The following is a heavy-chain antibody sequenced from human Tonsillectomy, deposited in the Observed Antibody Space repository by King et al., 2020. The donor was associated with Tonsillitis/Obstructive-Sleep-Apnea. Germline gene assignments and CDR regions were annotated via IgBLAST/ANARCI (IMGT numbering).Heavy chain of an antibody. V-gene: IGHV2-70*11. Sequence: TLKESGPALVKTPQTLTLTCTFSGFSPSSSGMSVSWIRQPPEKTLEWLARIDWDDDKYYRKSLKTRLTISKDTSKNKVVFKMNNMEPEDTATHYCARSTVSKCNKYFHRDVWGRGTTVSVSA. J-gene: IGHJ6*04. CDR2: IDWDDDK. CDR1: GFSPSSSGMS. D-gene: IGHD4-17*01. CDR3: ARSTVSKCNKYFHRDV.